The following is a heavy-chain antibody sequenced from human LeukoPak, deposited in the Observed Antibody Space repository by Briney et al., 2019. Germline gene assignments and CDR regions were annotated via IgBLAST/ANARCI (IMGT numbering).Heavy chain of an antibody. CDR1: GFTFSSYA. CDR2: ISGSGGAT. CDR3: AKGIESSGSYYTCFDY. V-gene: IGHV3-23*01. Sequence: GGSLRLSCAASGFTFSSYAMSWVRQAPGKGLEWVSAISGSGGATYYADSVKGRLTISRDNSKNTLYLQMNSLRAEDTAVYYCAKGIESSGSYYTCFDYWGQGSLVTVSS. D-gene: IGHD1-26*01. J-gene: IGHJ4*02.